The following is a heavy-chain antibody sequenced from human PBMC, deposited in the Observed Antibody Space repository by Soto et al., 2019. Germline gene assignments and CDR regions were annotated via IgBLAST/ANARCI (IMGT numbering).Heavy chain of an antibody. V-gene: IGHV3-30-3*02. CDR2: IAPDGNQI. CDR3: ATDIHATWLLNS. Sequence: GGSLRLSCAASGFGFGGKTMYWVRQAPGRGLEWVALIAPDGNQIYYADSVKGRFTISRDNSKNTLYLQMDNLRAEDTSLYLCATDIHATWLLNSWGQGTLVTVSS. J-gene: IGHJ5*02. D-gene: IGHD2-2*02. CDR1: GFGFGGKT.